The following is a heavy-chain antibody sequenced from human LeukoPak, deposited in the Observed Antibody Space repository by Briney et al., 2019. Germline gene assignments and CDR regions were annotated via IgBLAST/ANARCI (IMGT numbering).Heavy chain of an antibody. D-gene: IGHD4-23*01. V-gene: IGHV3-7*03. Sequence: GGSLRLSCTASGFTFSNFWMGWVRQAPGKGLEWVASINHNGDVNYYVDSVKGRFTISRDNAKNSLYLQMSNLRAEDTAVYFCARDHPNYGGNVDYWGQGTLVTVSS. CDR3: ARDHPNYGGNVDY. CDR1: GFTFSNFW. CDR2: INHNGDVN. J-gene: IGHJ4*02.